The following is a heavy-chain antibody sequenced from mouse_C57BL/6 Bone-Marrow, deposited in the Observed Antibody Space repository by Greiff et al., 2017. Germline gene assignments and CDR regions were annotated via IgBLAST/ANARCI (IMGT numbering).Heavy chain of an antibody. Sequence: VQLKESGGGLVKPGGSLKLSCAASGFTFSDYGMHWVRQAPEKGLEWVAYISSGSSTIFYAATVKGRFTISRDNAKNTLFLQMTSLRSEDTAMYYCARRSLWLRYFDVWGTGTTVTVSS. CDR1: GFTFSDYG. CDR3: ARRSLWLRYFDV. D-gene: IGHD2-2*01. CDR2: ISSGSSTI. J-gene: IGHJ1*03. V-gene: IGHV5-17*01.